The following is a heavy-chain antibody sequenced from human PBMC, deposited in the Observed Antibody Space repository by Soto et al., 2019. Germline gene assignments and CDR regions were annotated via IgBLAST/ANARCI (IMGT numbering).Heavy chain of an antibody. CDR3: ASHVVDSSSWYRGYYYYGMDV. J-gene: IGHJ6*02. CDR2: LYPGDSDT. D-gene: IGHD6-13*01. CDR1: GYSFTSYW. V-gene: IGHV5-51*01. Sequence: GESLKISCKGSGYSFTSYWIGWVRQMPGKGLEWMGILYPGDSDTRSSPCFQGQVTLSADKSISTAYLQWSSLTASDTAMYYRASHVVDSSSWYRGYYYYGMDVWGHGTTVTV.